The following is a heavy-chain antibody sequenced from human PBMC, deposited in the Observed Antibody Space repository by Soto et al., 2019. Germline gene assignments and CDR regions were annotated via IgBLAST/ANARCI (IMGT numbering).Heavy chain of an antibody. CDR3: ARHLAAGDL. V-gene: IGHV1-46*01. Sequence: VXXXAEVXKPGASVKVSCKASGYTFIXXXIXXXRQAPGHGLEWMAIINPTGGSTNXPXXXXXXXXXXXXXXXXXXXXXVSSLTSEDTAIYYCARHLAAGDLWGQGTLVTVSS. D-gene: IGHD3-10*01. CDR2: INPTGGST. CDR1: GYTFIXXX. J-gene: IGHJ4*02.